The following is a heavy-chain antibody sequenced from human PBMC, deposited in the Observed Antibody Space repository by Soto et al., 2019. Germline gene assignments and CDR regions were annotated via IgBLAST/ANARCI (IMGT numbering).Heavy chain of an antibody. D-gene: IGHD6-19*01. Sequence: EVQLLESGGGLVQPGGSLRLSCAASGFTFSSYAMSWVRQAPGKGLEWVSAISGSGGSTYYADSVKGRFTISRDNSKKTLYLQMNSLRAEDTAVYYCAKHFVPRHLRPAVAGSSSYFDYWGQGTLVTVSS. CDR3: AKHFVPRHLRPAVAGSSSYFDY. CDR1: GFTFSSYA. CDR2: ISGSGGST. V-gene: IGHV3-23*01. J-gene: IGHJ4*02.